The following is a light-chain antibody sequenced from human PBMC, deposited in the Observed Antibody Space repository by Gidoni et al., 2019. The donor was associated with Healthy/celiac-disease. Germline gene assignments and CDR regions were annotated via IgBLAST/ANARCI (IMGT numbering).Light chain of an antibody. J-gene: IGKJ4*01. V-gene: IGKV1-39*01. CDR1: QSISSY. CDR3: QQSYSNPRLT. CDR2: AAS. Sequence: DIQMTQSPSSLSASVGDRVTITCRASQSISSYLNWYQQKPGKAPKLLIDAASSLQSGVPSRFSGSGSGTDFTLTISILQPEDFATYYCQQSYSNPRLTFGGGTKVEIK.